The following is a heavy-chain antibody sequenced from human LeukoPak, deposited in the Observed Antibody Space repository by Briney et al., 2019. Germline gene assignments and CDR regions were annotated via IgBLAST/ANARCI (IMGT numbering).Heavy chain of an antibody. CDR1: GGSFSGYY. J-gene: IGHJ5*02. D-gene: IGHD2-2*01. Sequence: PSETLSLTCAVYGGSFSGYYWSWIRQPPGRGLEWIGEINHSGSTNYNPSLKSRVTISVDTSKNQFSLKLSSVTAADTAVYYCASIGCSSTSCYHNWFDPWGQGTLVTVSP. CDR2: INHSGST. CDR3: ASIGCSSTSCYHNWFDP. V-gene: IGHV4-34*01.